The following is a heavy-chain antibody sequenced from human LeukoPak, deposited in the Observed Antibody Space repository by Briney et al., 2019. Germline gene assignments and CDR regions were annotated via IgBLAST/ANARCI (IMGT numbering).Heavy chain of an antibody. V-gene: IGHV3-23*01. J-gene: IGHJ4*02. D-gene: IGHD2-8*01. CDR3: AKDVCTSPRCLLYFDS. CDR2: ISGFNT. CDR1: GFAFSNYA. Sequence: PGGSLRLSCTTSGFAFSNYAMNWFRQAPGKGPEWVSGISGFNTYYADSVKGRFTIFRDNSKNVLYLQMDRLRAEDTAVYSCAKDVCTSPRCLLYFDSWGQGTLVTVSS.